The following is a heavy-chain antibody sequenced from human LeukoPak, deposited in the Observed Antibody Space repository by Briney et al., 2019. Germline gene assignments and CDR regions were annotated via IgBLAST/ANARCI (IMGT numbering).Heavy chain of an antibody. J-gene: IGHJ4*02. D-gene: IGHD3-22*01. V-gene: IGHV1-2*06. CDR1: GYTFTGYY. CDR3: ARDRGYYYDSRGYYEPAY. CDR2: INPNSGDT. Sequence: ASVKVSCKASGYTFTGYYIRWVRQAPGQGLEWMGRINPNSGDTNYARKFQGRVTMDRATLISTAYMELSRLRSDDTAVYYCARDRGYYYDSRGYYEPAYWGQGTLVTVSS.